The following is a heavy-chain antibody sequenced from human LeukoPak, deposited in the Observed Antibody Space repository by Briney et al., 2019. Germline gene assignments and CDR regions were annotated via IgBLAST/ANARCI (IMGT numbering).Heavy chain of an antibody. Sequence: PSETLSLTCTVSGGSISSGDCYWSWIRQPPGKGLEWIGYMYYSGSTYYNPSLKSRVTIPVDTSKNQFSLKLSSVTAADTAVYYCARPYYYDSRIDPWGQGTLVTVSS. D-gene: IGHD3-22*01. CDR2: MYYSGST. CDR3: ARPYYYDSRIDP. V-gene: IGHV4-30-4*01. CDR1: GGSISSGDCY. J-gene: IGHJ5*02.